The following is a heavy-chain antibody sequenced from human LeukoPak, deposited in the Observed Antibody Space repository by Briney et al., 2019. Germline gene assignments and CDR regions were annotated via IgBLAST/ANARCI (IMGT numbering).Heavy chain of an antibody. CDR2: IYHSGSA. CDR1: GYSISSGYY. D-gene: IGHD4-23*01. J-gene: IGHJ4*02. CDR3: VRVDNGGNYFDY. V-gene: IGHV4-38-2*02. Sequence: SETLSLTCTVSGYSISSGYYWGWIRQPPGKGLEWIGSIYHSGSAYYNPSLKSRLTISADTSKNQFSLRLSSVTAADTAVYYCVRVDNGGNYFDYWGQGTLVTVSS.